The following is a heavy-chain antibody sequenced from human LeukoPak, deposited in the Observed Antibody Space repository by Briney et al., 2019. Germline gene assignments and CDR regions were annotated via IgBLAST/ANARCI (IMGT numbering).Heavy chain of an antibody. CDR3: ARESSSWHAGY. CDR2: ISSSSSYI. CDR1: GFTFSSYS. Sequence: GGSLRLSCAASGFTFSSYSMNWVRQAPGKGLEWVSSISSSSSYIYYADPVKGRFTISRDNAKNSLYLQMNSLRAEDTAVYYCARESSSWHAGYWGQGTLVTVSS. J-gene: IGHJ4*02. V-gene: IGHV3-21*01. D-gene: IGHD6-13*01.